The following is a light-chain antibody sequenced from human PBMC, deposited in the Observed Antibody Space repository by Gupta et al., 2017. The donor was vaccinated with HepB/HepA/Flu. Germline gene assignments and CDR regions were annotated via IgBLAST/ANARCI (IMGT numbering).Light chain of an antibody. CDR3: QQEYSVRRT. CDR1: QTGLYSYDRKNY. Sequence: DIVLTQSPDSLAVSLGERATINCKSSQTGLYSYDRKNYLAWYQQKPGKPPKVLIYEASMRAVGVPDRFSGSGSGTDFTLTVSTLQAEAVAVYYCQQEYSVRRTFGQGTKVEI. J-gene: IGKJ1*01. V-gene: IGKV4-1*01. CDR2: EAS.